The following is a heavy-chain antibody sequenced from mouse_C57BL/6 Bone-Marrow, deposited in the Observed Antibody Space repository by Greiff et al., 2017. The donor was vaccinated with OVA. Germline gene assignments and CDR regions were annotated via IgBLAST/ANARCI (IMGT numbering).Heavy chain of an antibody. Sequence: VMLVESGPGLVAPSQRLSITCTVSGFSLTSYAISWVRQPPGKGLEWLGVIWTGGGTNYNSALKSRLSNSKDNYKSQIFLKMNSLQTDDTARYYCSRTTYYYGSSYGGYYFDYWGQGTTLTVSS. D-gene: IGHD1-1*01. J-gene: IGHJ2*01. CDR1: GFSLTSYA. CDR2: IWTGGGT. V-gene: IGHV2-9-1*01. CDR3: SRTTYYYGSSYGGYYFDY.